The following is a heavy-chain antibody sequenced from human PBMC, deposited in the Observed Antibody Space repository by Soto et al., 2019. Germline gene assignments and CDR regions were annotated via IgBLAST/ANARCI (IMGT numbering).Heavy chain of an antibody. J-gene: IGHJ4*02. D-gene: IGHD3-22*01. Sequence: GGSLRLSCAASGFTFSSYSMNWVRQAPGKGLEWVSSISSSSSYIYYADSVKGRFTISRDNAKNSLYLQMNSLRAEDTAVYYCASHYYDSSGYYLYYFDYWGQGTLVTVSS. CDR2: ISSSSSYI. CDR3: ASHYYDSSGYYLYYFDY. CDR1: GFTFSSYS. V-gene: IGHV3-21*01.